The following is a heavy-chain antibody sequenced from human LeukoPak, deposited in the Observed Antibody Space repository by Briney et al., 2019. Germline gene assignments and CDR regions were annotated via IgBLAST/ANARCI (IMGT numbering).Heavy chain of an antibody. D-gene: IGHD6-19*01. CDR3: TNTRRAYSSGRDAFDI. CDR1: GYTFTSYD. J-gene: IGHJ3*02. Sequence: ASVKVSCKASGYTFTSYDINWVRQATGQGLEWMRWMNPNSGNTGYAQKFQGRVTMTRDTSISTAYMELSSLRSEDTAVYYCTNTRRAYSSGRDAFDIWGQGTMVTVSS. CDR2: MNPNSGNT. V-gene: IGHV1-8*01.